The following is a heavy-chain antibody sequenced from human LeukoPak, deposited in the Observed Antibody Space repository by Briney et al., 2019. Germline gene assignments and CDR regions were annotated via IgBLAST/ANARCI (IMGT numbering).Heavy chain of an antibody. CDR3: ARVPYDFWSGYYTASFDY. D-gene: IGHD3-3*01. CDR2: INPNSGGT. Sequence: ASVKVSCKASGYTFTGYYMYWVRQAPGQGLEWMGWINPNSGGTNYAQKFQGRVTMTRDTSISTAYMELSRLRSDDTAVYYCARVPYDFWSGYYTASFDYWGQGTLVTVSS. CDR1: GYTFTGYY. J-gene: IGHJ4*02. V-gene: IGHV1-2*02.